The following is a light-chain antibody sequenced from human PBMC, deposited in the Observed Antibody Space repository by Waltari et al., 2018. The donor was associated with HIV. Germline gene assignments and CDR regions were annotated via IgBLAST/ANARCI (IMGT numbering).Light chain of an antibody. CDR3: AAWDDSLNGYV. Sequence: QSVLTQPPSVPEAPRQRVTISCSGSSSNVGNNGVHWYQQLPGKAPKLLIYFDDLLSSGVSDRFSGSKSGTSASLAISGLQSEDEGDYYCAAWDDSLNGYVFGTGTKVTVL. J-gene: IGLJ1*01. CDR2: FDD. CDR1: SSNVGNNG. V-gene: IGLV1-36*01.